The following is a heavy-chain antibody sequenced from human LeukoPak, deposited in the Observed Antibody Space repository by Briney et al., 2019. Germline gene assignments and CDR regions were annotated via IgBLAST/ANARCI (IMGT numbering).Heavy chain of an antibody. D-gene: IGHD5-18*01. J-gene: IGHJ4*02. CDR3: ARVLDTAVELFDY. CDR1: GGTFSSYA. V-gene: IGHV1-69*04. Sequence: GSSVKVSCKASGGTFSSYAISWVRQAPGQGLEWMGRIIPILGIANYAQKFQGRVTITADKSTSTAYMELSSLRSEDTAVYYCARVLDTAVELFDYWGQGILVTVSS. CDR2: IIPILGIA.